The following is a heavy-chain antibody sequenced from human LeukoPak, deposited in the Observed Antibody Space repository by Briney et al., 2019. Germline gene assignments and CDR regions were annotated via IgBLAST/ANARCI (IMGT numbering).Heavy chain of an antibody. J-gene: IGHJ4*02. CDR2: ISYDGSNK. V-gene: IGHV3-30*03. D-gene: IGHD2-2*01. CDR1: GFTFGDYV. CDR3: AIGGRYCSSTSCYANAFDY. Sequence: GGSLRLSCTGSGFTFGDYVISWVRQAPGKGLEWVAVISYDGSNKYYADSVKGRFTISRDNSKNTLYLQMNSLRAEDTAVYYCAIGGRYCSSTSCYANAFDYWGQGTLVTVSS.